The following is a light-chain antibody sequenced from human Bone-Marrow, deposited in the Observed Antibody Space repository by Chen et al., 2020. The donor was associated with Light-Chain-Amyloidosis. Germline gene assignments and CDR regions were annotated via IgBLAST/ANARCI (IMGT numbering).Light chain of an antibody. CDR3: QSADSSGTYEVI. J-gene: IGLJ2*01. Sequence: SYELTQPPSVSVSPGQTARITCSGDDLPTKYAYWYQQKPGQAPVLVIYRDTERPSGISERFSGSSAETTATLTIRGGQAEDEADYHCQSADSSGTYEVIFGGGTKLTVL. CDR2: RDT. V-gene: IGLV3-25*03. CDR1: DLPTKY.